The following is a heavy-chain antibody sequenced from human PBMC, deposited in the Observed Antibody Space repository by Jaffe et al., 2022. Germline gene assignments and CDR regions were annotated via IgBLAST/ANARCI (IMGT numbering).Heavy chain of an antibody. J-gene: IGHJ6*03. CDR1: GYTFTSYD. Sequence: QVQLVQSGAEVKKPGASVKVSCKASGYTFTSYDINWVRQATGQGLEWMGWMNPNSGNTGYAQKFQGRVTMTRNTSISTAYMELSSLRSEDTAVYYCARTSRSPEYGSLYYYYYMDVWGKGTTVTVSS. V-gene: IGHV1-8*01. CDR2: MNPNSGNT. D-gene: IGHD3-10*01. CDR3: ARTSRSPEYGSLYYYYYMDV.